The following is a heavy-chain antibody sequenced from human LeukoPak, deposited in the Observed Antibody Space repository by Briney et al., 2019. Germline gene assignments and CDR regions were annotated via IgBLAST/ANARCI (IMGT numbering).Heavy chain of an antibody. Sequence: ASVKVSCKASGYTFTGYYMHWVRQAPGQGLEWMGWINPNSGGTNYAQKFQGWVTMTRDTSISTAYMELSRLRSDDTAVYYCARAVYDILTHYYYYGMDVWGKGTTVTVSS. CDR3: ARAVYDILTHYYYYGMDV. V-gene: IGHV1-2*04. CDR2: INPNSGGT. CDR1: GYTFTGYY. J-gene: IGHJ6*04. D-gene: IGHD3-9*01.